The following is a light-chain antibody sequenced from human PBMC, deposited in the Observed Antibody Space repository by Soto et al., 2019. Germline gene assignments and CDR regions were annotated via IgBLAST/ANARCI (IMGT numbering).Light chain of an antibody. Sequence: DVQMTQSPSTLSASVGDSVTITCRASQSISSWVAWYQHKPGKAPNLLIYKASSLGSGVPSKFSGSGSGTEFTLTISSLQPDDSATYDCQQYNDHSLAFGGGTKVEIK. CDR2: KAS. CDR1: QSISSW. CDR3: QQYNDHSLA. J-gene: IGKJ4*01. V-gene: IGKV1-5*03.